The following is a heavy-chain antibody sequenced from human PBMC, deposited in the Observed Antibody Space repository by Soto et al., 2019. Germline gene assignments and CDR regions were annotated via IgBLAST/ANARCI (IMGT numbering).Heavy chain of an antibody. CDR1: RGSISSGTNY. V-gene: IGHV4-39*01. CDR3: ARHEAGWYFDS. CDR2: IYYSGST. Sequence: SETQSLPCTVSRGSISSGTNYWAWIRQPPGKGLEWIANIYYSGSTFYNPSLKSRVTISLDTSKNQFSLKLRPVTAAYTSVYYCARHEAGWYFDSWGQGTLVTVSS. D-gene: IGHD6-25*01. J-gene: IGHJ4*02.